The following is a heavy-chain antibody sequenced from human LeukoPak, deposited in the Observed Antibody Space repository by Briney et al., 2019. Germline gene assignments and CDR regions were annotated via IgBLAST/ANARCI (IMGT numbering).Heavy chain of an antibody. V-gene: IGHV4-4*07. CDR3: ARGQNDYYDSSGYYFYYYYYMDV. J-gene: IGHJ6*03. CDR2: IYTSGST. Sequence: PSETLSLTCTVSGGSISSYYWSWIRRPAGKGLEWIGRIYTSGSTNYNPSLKSRVTMSVDTSKNQFSLKLSSVTAADTAVYYCARGQNDYYDSSGYYFYYYYYMDVWGKGTTVTVSS. D-gene: IGHD3-22*01. CDR1: GGSISSYY.